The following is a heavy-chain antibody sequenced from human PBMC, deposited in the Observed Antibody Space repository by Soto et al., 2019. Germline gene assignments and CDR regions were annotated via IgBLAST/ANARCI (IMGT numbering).Heavy chain of an antibody. D-gene: IGHD2-8*01. CDR3: ARTLTNGLDV. V-gene: IGHV1-18*01. J-gene: IGHJ6*04. CDR1: CYTFTSCC. CDR2: INSHNVYT. Sequence: ASVKVSCKSSCYTFTSCCISWVRQPPGQEQERMGLINSHNVYTNYPQNFQTQVTITTYTSPSAVYMELWSLTSHDTAAYHCARTLTNGLDVWGKGTKVTVTS.